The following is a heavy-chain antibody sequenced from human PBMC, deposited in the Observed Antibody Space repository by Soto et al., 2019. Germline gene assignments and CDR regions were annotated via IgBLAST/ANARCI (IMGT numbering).Heavy chain of an antibody. D-gene: IGHD1-26*01. Sequence: ASVKVSCKASGYTFTGYYMHWVRQAPGQGLEWMGWINPNSGGTNYAQKFQGWVTMTRDTSISTAYMELSRLRSDDTAVYYCARAPTAKSEDAFDIWGQGTMVTVSS. CDR3: ARAPTAKSEDAFDI. CDR2: INPNSGGT. CDR1: GYTFTGYY. V-gene: IGHV1-2*04. J-gene: IGHJ3*02.